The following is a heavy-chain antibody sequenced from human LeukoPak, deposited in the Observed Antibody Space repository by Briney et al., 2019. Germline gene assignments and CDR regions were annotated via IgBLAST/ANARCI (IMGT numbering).Heavy chain of an antibody. V-gene: IGHV3-23*01. CDR2: ISGSGGST. Sequence: GGSLRLSCAASGFTFSSYAMSWVRQAPGKGLEWVSAISGSGGSTYYADSVKGRFTISRDNAEKTLYLQMNSLRVEDTAVYYCTRRVSATRWFDPWGQGTLVTVSS. D-gene: IGHD2-15*01. CDR3: TRRVSATRWFDP. J-gene: IGHJ5*02. CDR1: GFTFSSYA.